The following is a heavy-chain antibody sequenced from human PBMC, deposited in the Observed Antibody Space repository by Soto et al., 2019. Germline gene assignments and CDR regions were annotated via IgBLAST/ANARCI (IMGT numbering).Heavy chain of an antibody. V-gene: IGHV3-7*01. D-gene: IGHD3-16*01. CDR1: GFNVMRYW. CDR2: IKEDGSEI. CDR3: ARDIGFDYVN. J-gene: IGHJ4*02. Sequence: PGGSLRLSCAVSGFNVMRYWMSWVRQAPGKGLEWVASIKEDGSEIYYLQSVRGRFSISRDSAGNALHLTMNYLSAEDTGVYFCARDIGFDYVNWGQGTLVTVSS.